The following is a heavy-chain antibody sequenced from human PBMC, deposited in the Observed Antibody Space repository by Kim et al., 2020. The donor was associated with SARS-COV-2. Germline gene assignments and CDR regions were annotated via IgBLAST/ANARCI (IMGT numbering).Heavy chain of an antibody. CDR3: ARGVYNWNYGLTYYYYYYM. CDR1: GGTFSSYA. D-gene: IGHD1-7*01. J-gene: IGHJ6*03. V-gene: IGHV1-69*04. CDR2: IIPILGIA. Sequence: SVKVSCKSSGGTFSSYAISWVRQAPGQGLEWMGRIIPILGIANYAQKFQGRVTISADKSTSTAYMELSSLRSEDTAVYYCARGVYNWNYGLTYYYYYYM.